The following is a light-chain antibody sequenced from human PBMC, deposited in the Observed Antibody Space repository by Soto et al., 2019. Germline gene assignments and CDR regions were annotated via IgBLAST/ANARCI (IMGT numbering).Light chain of an antibody. CDR1: QGISTY. J-gene: IGKJ1*01. Sequence: MSQSPATVYGSVEDRVTITCRASQGISTYLNWYQQKPGKAPKLLIYAASSLQSGVPSRFSGSGSETDFTLTISSLQPEDFATYSCQQSYSTTWTFGQGTKVDI. CDR2: AAS. V-gene: IGKV1-39*01. CDR3: QQSYSTTWT.